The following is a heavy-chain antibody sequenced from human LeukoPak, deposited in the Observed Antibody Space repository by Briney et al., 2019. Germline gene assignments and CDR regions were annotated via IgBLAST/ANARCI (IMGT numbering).Heavy chain of an antibody. CDR1: GFTFSSCW. CDR2: IKEAGSGK. D-gene: IGHD2/OR15-2a*01. Sequence: GGSPRLSCAASGFTFSSCWMTWVRQTPGKGLEWVASIKEAGSGKYYVDSVKGRFTISRDNAKNSLSLQMNSLRVEDAAIYYCASLSLGYWGQGTLVTVSS. J-gene: IGHJ4*02. CDR3: ASLSLGY. V-gene: IGHV3-7*01.